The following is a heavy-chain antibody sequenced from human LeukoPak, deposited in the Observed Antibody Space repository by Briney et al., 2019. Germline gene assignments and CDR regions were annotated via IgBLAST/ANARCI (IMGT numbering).Heavy chain of an antibody. CDR2: ISSSSSYI. V-gene: IGHV3-21*04. CDR3: ARARIAAAGIGVSWFDP. Sequence: GGSLRLSCAASGFTFSSYSMNWVRQAPGKGLEWVSSISSSSSYIYYADSVKGRFTISRDNAKNSLYLQMNSLRAEDTAVYYCARARIAAAGIGVSWFDPWGQGTLVTVSS. J-gene: IGHJ5*02. D-gene: IGHD6-13*01. CDR1: GFTFSSYS.